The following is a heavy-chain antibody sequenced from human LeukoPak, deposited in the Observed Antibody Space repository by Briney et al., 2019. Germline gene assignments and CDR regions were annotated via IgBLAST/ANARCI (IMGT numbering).Heavy chain of an antibody. CDR1: GGTFSSYA. Sequence: SVKVSCKASGGTFSSYAISWVRQAPGQGLEWMGRIIPILGIANYAQKFQGGVTITADKSTSTAYMELSSLRSEDTAVYYCARDLRYYDSSGYSWTAGIYWGQGTLVTVSS. J-gene: IGHJ4*02. CDR3: ARDLRYYDSSGYSWTAGIY. CDR2: IIPILGIA. D-gene: IGHD3-22*01. V-gene: IGHV1-69*04.